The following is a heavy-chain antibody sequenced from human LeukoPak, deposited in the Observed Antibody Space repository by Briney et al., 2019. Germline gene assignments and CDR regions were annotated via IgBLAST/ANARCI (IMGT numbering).Heavy chain of an antibody. V-gene: IGHV5-51*01. J-gene: IGHJ6*02. CDR3: ARLTYYYDSSGYSFYGMDV. D-gene: IGHD3-22*01. CDR2: IYPGDSDT. Sequence: GESLQISCKGSGYSFTSYWIGWVRQMPGKGLEWMGIIYPGDSDTRYSPSFQGQVTISADKSISTAYLQWSSLKASDTAMYYCARLTYYYDSSGYSFYGMDVWGQGTTVTVSS. CDR1: GYSFTSYW.